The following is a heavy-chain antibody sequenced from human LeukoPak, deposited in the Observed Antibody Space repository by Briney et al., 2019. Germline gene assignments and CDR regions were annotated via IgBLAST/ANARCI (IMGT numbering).Heavy chain of an antibody. V-gene: IGHV4-30-2*01. CDR1: GGSISSGGYS. CDR3: ARADYYGSGRHY. D-gene: IGHD3-10*01. Sequence: SETLSLTCAVSGGSISSGGYSWSWIRQPPGKGLEWIGYIYHSGSTYYNPSLKSRVTISVDRSKNQFSLKLSSVTAADTAVYYCARADYYGSGRHYWGQETLVTVSS. J-gene: IGHJ4*02. CDR2: IYHSGST.